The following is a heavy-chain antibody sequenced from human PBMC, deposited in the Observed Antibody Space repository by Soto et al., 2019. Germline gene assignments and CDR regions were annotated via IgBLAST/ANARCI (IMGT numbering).Heavy chain of an antibody. CDR1: GGSISSSSYY. J-gene: IGHJ6*02. CDR2: IYYSGST. D-gene: IGHD3-3*01. V-gene: IGHV4-39*01. CDR3: ARRAVSDFWSGSYYGMDV. Sequence: SETLSLTCTVSGGSISSSSYYWGWIRQPPGKGLEWIGSIYYSGSTYYNPSLKSRVTISVDTSKNQFSLKLSSVTAADTAVYYCARRAVSDFWSGSYYGMDVWGQGTTVTVSS.